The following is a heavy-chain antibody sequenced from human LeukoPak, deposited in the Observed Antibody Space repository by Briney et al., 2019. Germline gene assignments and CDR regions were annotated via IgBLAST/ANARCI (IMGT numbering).Heavy chain of an antibody. CDR1: GGSISNSSYY. D-gene: IGHD3-10*01. CDR2: IYYSRST. J-gene: IGHJ4*02. Sequence: SETLSLTCTVSGGSISNSSYYWGWIRQPPGKGLEWIGSIYYSRSTYYNPSLKSRVTISVDTSKNQFSLKLSSVTAADTAVYYCARLSGSGSYLYYFDYWGQGTLVTVSS. CDR3: ARLSGSGSYLYYFDY. V-gene: IGHV4-39*01.